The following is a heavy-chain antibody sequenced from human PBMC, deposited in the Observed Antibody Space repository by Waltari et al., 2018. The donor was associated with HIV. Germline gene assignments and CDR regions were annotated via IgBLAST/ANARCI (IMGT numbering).Heavy chain of an antibody. CDR1: GDSITSGSYY. V-gene: IGHV4-39*01. CDR3: ARHSCYYYTRGYFVVAAHVFDI. D-gene: IGHD3-22*01. CDR2: INYSGST. J-gene: IGHJ3*02. Sequence: QLQLQESGPGLVKPSETLSLTCTVSGDSITSGSYYWGWVRQSPGKGLEWIGCINYSGSTYNMPSLKSRVSTSVDTSQNQFSLNFTSVTAADTAVYYCARHSCYYYTRGYFVVAAHVFDIWGQGSMVTVSS.